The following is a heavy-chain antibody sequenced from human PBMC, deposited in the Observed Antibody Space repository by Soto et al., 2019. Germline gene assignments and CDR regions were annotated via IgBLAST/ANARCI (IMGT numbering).Heavy chain of an antibody. CDR3: ARVLKSSGWDNDVFDI. V-gene: IGHV3-74*01. Sequence: GGSLRLSCAASGFTFSSYWMHWVRQAPGKGLVWVSRIDTYGSATRYADYVKGRFTISRDNAKNTLYLQMSTLRAEDTAVYYCARVLKSSGWDNDVFDIWGQGTMVTV. J-gene: IGHJ3*02. CDR1: GFTFSSYW. D-gene: IGHD6-19*01. CDR2: IDTYGSAT.